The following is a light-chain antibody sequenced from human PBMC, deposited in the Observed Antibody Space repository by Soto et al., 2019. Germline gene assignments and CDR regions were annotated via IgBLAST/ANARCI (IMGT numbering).Light chain of an antibody. Sequence: QSVLTQPPSASGTPGQRVTFSCSGSSSNIESNTVNWYQQLPGTAPKHLIYSNNQRPSGVPDRFSGSKSGTSASLAINGLQSDDEAVYYCAVWDASLNGVIFGGGTQLTVL. V-gene: IGLV1-44*01. CDR3: AVWDASLNGVI. CDR1: SSNIESNT. CDR2: SNN. J-gene: IGLJ7*01.